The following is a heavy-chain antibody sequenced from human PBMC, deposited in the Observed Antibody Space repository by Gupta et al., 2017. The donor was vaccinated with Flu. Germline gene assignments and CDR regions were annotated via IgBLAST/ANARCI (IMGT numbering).Heavy chain of an antibody. D-gene: IGHD6-13*01. J-gene: IGHJ3*02. CDR3: ARDWLAAAGTDAFDI. CDR1: GFTFSSYW. V-gene: IGHV3-7*04. Sequence: EVQLVESGGGLVQPGGSLRLSCAASGFTFSSYWMSWVRQAPGKGLEWVANIKQDGSEKYYVDSVKGRFTISRDNAKNSLYLQMNSLRAEDTAVYYCARDWLAAAGTDAFDIWGQGTMVTVSS. CDR2: IKQDGSEK.